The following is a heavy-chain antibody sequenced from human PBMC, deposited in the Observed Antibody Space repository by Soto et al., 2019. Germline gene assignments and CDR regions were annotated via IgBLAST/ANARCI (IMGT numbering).Heavy chain of an antibody. V-gene: IGHV4-4*07. CDR2: MYVTGTT. Sequence: SETLSLTCTISGDSISSYFWSWIRQPAGKGLEWIGRMYVTGTTSYNPSLKSRVTMSVDTSKNRFSLRLSSVTAADTAVYYCERDGEYSSGWFIFDHWGQGALVTVSS. D-gene: IGHD6-19*01. CDR1: GDSISSYF. CDR3: ERDGEYSSGWFIFDH. J-gene: IGHJ4*02.